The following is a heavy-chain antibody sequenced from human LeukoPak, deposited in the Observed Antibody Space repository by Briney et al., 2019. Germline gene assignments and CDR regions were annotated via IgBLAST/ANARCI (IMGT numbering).Heavy chain of an antibody. Sequence: GGSLRLSCAASGFAFSNFAMHWVRQAPGKGLEWVAFIRYDGSNKYYADSVKGRFTISRDNSKNTLYLQMNSLRAEDTAVYYCAKDSHMIPDYWGQGTLVTVSS. CDR3: AKDSHMIPDY. CDR2: IRYDGSNK. CDR1: GFAFSNFA. J-gene: IGHJ4*02. V-gene: IGHV3-30*02. D-gene: IGHD3-16*01.